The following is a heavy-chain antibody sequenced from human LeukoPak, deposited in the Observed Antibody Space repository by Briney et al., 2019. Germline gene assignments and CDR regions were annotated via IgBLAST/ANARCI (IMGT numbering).Heavy chain of an antibody. CDR1: GFTVSSNY. CDR3: AKGPKVNSGYHPGY. J-gene: IGHJ4*02. CDR2: ITGDDDET. V-gene: IGHV3-23*01. D-gene: IGHD3-22*01. Sequence: GGSLRLSCAASGFTVSSNYMSWVRQAPGQGLEWVSTITGDDDETYYADSVQGRFTISRDYSRNTLHLQMNSLRTEDTAIYYCAKGPKVNSGYHPGYWGQGTLVTVSS.